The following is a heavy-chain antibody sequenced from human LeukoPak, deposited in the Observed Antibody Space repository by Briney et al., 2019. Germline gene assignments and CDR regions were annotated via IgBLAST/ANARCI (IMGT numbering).Heavy chain of an antibody. CDR1: GYTFTGYY. CDR2: INPNSGGT. Sequence: ASAKVSCKASGYTFTGYYMHWVRQAPGQGLEWMGWINPNSGGTNYAQKFQGRVTMTGDTSISTAYMELSRLRSDDTAVYYCARLMSGGPYYYYYMDVWGKGTTVTVSS. D-gene: IGHD1-26*01. CDR3: ARLMSGGPYYYYYMDV. J-gene: IGHJ6*03. V-gene: IGHV1-2*02.